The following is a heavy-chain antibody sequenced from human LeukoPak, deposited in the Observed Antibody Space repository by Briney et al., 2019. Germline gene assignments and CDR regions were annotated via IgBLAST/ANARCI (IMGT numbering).Heavy chain of an antibody. Sequence: GASVKVSYKASGYPFSNYDVNWVRQATGQGLEWMAWMNPGSGDTGYAQKFQGRLTMSSNISMNTASMELRSLTSEDTAVYFCARSRRGYYMDVWGTGTPVTVSS. CDR2: MNPGSGDT. CDR3: ARSRRGYYMDV. V-gene: IGHV1-8*01. CDR1: GYPFSNYD. J-gene: IGHJ6*03.